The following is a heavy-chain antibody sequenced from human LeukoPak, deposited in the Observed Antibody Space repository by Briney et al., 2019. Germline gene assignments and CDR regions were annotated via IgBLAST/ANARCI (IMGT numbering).Heavy chain of an antibody. V-gene: IGHV3-21*01. D-gene: IGHD3/OR15-3a*01. Sequence: GGSLRLSCVASGFTFSSYSINCVRQAPGKGLEWVPCISSTSRYIYYADSVKGRFTISRDNAKNSVYLQINSLRAEDTAVYYCTRAVAADDFSPGYWGQGTLVTVSS. CDR1: GFTFSSYS. CDR2: ISSTSRYI. J-gene: IGHJ4*02. CDR3: TRAVAADDFSPGY.